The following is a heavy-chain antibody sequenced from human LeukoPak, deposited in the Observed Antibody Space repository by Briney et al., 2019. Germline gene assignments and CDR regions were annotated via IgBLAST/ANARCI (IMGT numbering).Heavy chain of an antibody. Sequence: GSSVKVSCKASGGTFSSYAISWVRQATGQGLEWMGRIIPILGIANYAQKFQGRVTITADKSTSTAYMELSSLRSEDTAVYYCARAPRLRKHGMDVWGQGTTVTGSS. D-gene: IGHD3-22*01. CDR3: ARAPRLRKHGMDV. CDR1: GGTFSSYA. V-gene: IGHV1-69*04. CDR2: IIPILGIA. J-gene: IGHJ6*02.